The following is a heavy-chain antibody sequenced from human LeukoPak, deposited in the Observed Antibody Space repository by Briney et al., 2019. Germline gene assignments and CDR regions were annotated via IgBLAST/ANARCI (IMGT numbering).Heavy chain of an antibody. CDR1: GYTFTTYG. CDR2: ISAHKGET. Sequence: GASVKVSCKTSGYTFTTYGISWLRQAPGQGLEWMGWISAHKGETEYAQKFQSRVTMTREISTSTAYMELQSLTSDDTAVYYCARADIIVVAGSTPVASGFEYWGQGTLVTVSS. V-gene: IGHV1-18*01. D-gene: IGHD2-15*01. J-gene: IGHJ4*02. CDR3: ARADIIVVAGSTPVASGFEY.